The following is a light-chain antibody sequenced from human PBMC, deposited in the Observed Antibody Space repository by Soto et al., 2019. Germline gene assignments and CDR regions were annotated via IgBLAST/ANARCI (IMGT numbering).Light chain of an antibody. CDR3: AAWDDSLRGRV. J-gene: IGLJ2*01. Sequence: QSVLTQPPSASGTPGQRVTISWSGSNTNIGSNTVSWYQQLPGTAPKSLIYSDNQRPSGVPDRISGSRSGTSASLAISGLQSDDEAEYYCAAWDDSLRGRVFGGGTKLTVL. CDR2: SDN. V-gene: IGLV1-44*01. CDR1: NTNIGSNT.